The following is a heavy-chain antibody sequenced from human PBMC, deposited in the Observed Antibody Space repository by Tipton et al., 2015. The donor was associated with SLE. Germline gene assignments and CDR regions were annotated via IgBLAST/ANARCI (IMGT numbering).Heavy chain of an antibody. D-gene: IGHD6-6*01. CDR1: GFTFSNHD. J-gene: IGHJ4*02. V-gene: IGHV3-53*01. Sequence: SLRLSCAASGFTFSNHDMTWVRQAPGKGLEWVSIIFDGGYTYYADSVEGRFIISRDNSNNTLDLQMNSLRVEDTAVYYCARVVGTKRYYVVYWGPENPGHRLL. CDR2: IFDGGYT. CDR3: ARVVGTKRYYVVY.